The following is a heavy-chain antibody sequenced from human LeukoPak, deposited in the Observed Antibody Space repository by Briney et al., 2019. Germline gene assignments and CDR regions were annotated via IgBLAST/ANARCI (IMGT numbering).Heavy chain of an antibody. Sequence: SETLSLTCAVYGGSFSGYYWSWIRQPPGKGLGWIGEINHSGSTNYNPSLKSRVTISVDTSKNQFSLKLSSVTAADTAVYYCARGRRGYSSGAVRYHYYYGMDVWGQGTTVTVSS. D-gene: IGHD5-18*01. V-gene: IGHV4-34*01. CDR1: GGSFSGYY. J-gene: IGHJ6*02. CDR2: INHSGST. CDR3: ARGRRGYSSGAVRYHYYYGMDV.